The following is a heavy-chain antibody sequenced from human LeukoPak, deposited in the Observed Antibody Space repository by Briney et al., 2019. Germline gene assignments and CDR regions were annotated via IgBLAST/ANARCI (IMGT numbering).Heavy chain of an antibody. Sequence: SETLSLTCTVSGGSISSGSYYWGWIRQPPGKGLEWIGSIYYSGSTYYNPSLKSRVTISVDTSKNQFSLKLSSVTAADTAVYYCARDEVTYSSSLGRSDGYFQHWGQGTLVTVSS. CDR2: IYYSGST. CDR3: ARDEVTYSSSLGRSDGYFQH. J-gene: IGHJ1*01. D-gene: IGHD6-6*01. V-gene: IGHV4-39*07. CDR1: GGSISSGSYY.